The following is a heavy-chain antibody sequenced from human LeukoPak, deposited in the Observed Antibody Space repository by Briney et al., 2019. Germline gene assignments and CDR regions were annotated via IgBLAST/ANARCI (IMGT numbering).Heavy chain of an antibody. CDR1: GFTFNNYA. CDR2: ITGSGDST. CDR3: AKGLGDFDY. J-gene: IGHJ4*02. D-gene: IGHD7-27*01. V-gene: IGHV3-23*01. Sequence: GGSLRLSCAASGFTFNNYAMTWVRQSPGKGLEWVSAITGSGDSTYYADSVKGRFTISRDNSKNTLFLQVNTLRGEDTAVYYCAKGLGDFDYWGQGTLVTVSS.